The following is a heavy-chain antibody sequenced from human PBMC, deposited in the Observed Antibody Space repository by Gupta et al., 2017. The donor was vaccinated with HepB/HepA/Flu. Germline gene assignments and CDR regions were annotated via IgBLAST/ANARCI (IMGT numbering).Heavy chain of an antibody. D-gene: IGHD4-17*01. CDR3: GKREETVTGYYFDF. J-gene: IGHJ2*01. CDR1: GFIFSHYG. CDR2: ISRDGERP. V-gene: IGHV3-23*01. Sequence: EVQLLESGGDLVRPEWSLRLPCAASGFIFSHYGMCWARQAPGKGLEWVSVISRDGERPDYADSVKGRFTVSRDNSKNTIYLQMSSLRAEDTATYLCGKREETVTGYYFDFWGRGTLVTVSS.